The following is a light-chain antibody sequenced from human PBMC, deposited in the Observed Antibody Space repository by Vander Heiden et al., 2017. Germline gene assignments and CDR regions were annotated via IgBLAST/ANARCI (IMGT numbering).Light chain of an antibody. CDR2: LGS. CDR3: MQALQTPYT. CDR1: QSLLHSNGYNY. Sequence: DIVMTQSPLSLPVTPGEPASISCRSSQSLLHSNGYNYLDWYLQKPGQSPQLLIDLGSNRASGVSDRFSGSGSGTDFTLKISRVEAEDVGVYYCMQALQTPYTFGQGTKLEIK. J-gene: IGKJ2*01. V-gene: IGKV2-28*01.